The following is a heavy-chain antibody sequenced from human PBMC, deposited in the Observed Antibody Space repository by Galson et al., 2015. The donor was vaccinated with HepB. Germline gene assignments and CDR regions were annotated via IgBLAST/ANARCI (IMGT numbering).Heavy chain of an antibody. J-gene: IGHJ4*02. D-gene: IGHD3-10*01. CDR3: AKEKDYYASQSYSD. CDR2: IACDGNSQ. V-gene: IGHV3-30*18. Sequence: SLRLSCAASGFTFSHYGMHWVRQAPGKGLEWVAVIACDGNSQYYLDSVRGRFTISRDNSGNTLYLEMSSLRAEDTAVYFCAKEKDYYASQSYSDWGRGTLVTVSS. CDR1: GFTFSHYG.